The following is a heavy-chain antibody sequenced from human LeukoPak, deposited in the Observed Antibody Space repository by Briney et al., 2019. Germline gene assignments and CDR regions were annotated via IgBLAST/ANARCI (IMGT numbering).Heavy chain of an antibody. V-gene: IGHV3-7*01. CDR1: GFSFSTYF. Sequence: GGSLRLSCAASGFSFSTYFMSWVRQTPEKGLEFVANIKQDGSVKNYMDSLKGRSTISRDNARESLYLEINSLRVDDTAVYFCVRDPESSAFDLWGQGALVTVSS. CDR3: VRDPESSAFDL. CDR2: IKQDGSVK. J-gene: IGHJ4*02.